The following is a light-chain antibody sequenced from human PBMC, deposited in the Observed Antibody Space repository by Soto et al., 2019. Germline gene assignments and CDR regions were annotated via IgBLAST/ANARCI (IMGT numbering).Light chain of an antibody. V-gene: IGKV3-11*01. Sequence: EVVLTQSPATLSLSPGDRATLSCRASQSVFGYLAWYQHKPGQAPRLLIYDAYKRATGVPARFSGSGSETDFTLIISSLEPEDFAVYYCQQRSDSPPLTFGGGTKVELK. CDR1: QSVFGY. J-gene: IGKJ4*01. CDR3: QQRSDSPPLT. CDR2: DAY.